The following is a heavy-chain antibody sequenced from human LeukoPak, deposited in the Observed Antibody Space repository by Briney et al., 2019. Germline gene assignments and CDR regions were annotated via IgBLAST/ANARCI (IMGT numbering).Heavy chain of an antibody. D-gene: IGHD5-12*01. J-gene: IGHJ6*03. CDR1: EFTFSTYG. CDR2: IRYDGSNR. CDR3: AKGGGYEAQYYYYYLDV. Sequence: GGSLRLSCAASEFTFSTYGMHWVRQAPGKGLEWVSFIRYDGSNRYYADSVKGRFTISRDNSKNTLSLQMNSLRAEDTAVYYCAKGGGYEAQYYYYYLDVWGKGTTVTISS. V-gene: IGHV3-30*02.